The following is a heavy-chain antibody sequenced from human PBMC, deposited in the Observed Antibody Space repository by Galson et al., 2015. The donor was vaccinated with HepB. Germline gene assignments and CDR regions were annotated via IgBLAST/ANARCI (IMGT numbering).Heavy chain of an antibody. J-gene: IGHJ6*02. CDR2: ISYDGSNK. D-gene: IGHD6-6*01. CDR3: ARRYSSSSWYYYYGMDV. Sequence: SLRLSCAASRFTFSSYAMHWVRQAPGKGLEWVAVISYDGSNKYYADSVKGRFTISRDNSKNTLYLQMNSLRAEDTAVYYCARRYSSSSWYYYYGMDVWGQGTTVTVSS. V-gene: IGHV3-30-3*01. CDR1: RFTFSSYA.